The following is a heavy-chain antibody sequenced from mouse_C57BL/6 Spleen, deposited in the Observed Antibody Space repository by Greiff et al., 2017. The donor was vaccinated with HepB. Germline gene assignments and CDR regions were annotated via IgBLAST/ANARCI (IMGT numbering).Heavy chain of an antibody. J-gene: IGHJ2*01. CDR1: GFTFSSYA. CDR2: ISSGGDYI. D-gene: IGHD1-1*01. V-gene: IGHV5-9-1*02. Sequence: EVKVVESGEGLVKPGGSLKLSCAASGFTFSSYAMSWVRQTPEKRLEWVAYISSGGDYIYYADTVKGRFTISRDNARNTLYLQMSSLKSEDTAMYYCTRDHDYGTFDYWGQGTTLTVSS. CDR3: TRDHDYGTFDY.